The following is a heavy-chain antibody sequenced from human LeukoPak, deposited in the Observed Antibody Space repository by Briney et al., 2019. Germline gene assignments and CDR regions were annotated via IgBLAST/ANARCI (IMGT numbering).Heavy chain of an antibody. CDR1: GFTFSSYW. J-gene: IGHJ3*02. D-gene: IGHD5-24*01. CDR3: ARDRNRDGYNLLGAFDI. CDR2: ISSDGGGT. V-gene: IGHV3-74*01. Sequence: QSGGSLRLSCAASGFTFSSYWMHWVRQAPEKGLVWVSRISSDGGGTSSADSVKGRFTISRDNAKNSLYLQMNSLRAEDTAVYYCARDRNRDGYNLLGAFDIWGQGTMVTVSS.